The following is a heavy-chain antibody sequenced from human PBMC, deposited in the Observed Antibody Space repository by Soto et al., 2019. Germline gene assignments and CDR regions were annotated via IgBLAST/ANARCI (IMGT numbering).Heavy chain of an antibody. D-gene: IGHD3-10*01. Sequence: GGSLRLSCAASGFTFSSYSMNWVRQAPGKGLEWVSYISSSSSTIYYADTVKGRFTISRDNAKNSLYLQMNSLRDEDTAVYYCARERPYYYGSGSAFDIWGQGTMVTVSS. CDR2: ISSSSSTI. CDR1: GFTFSSYS. J-gene: IGHJ3*02. V-gene: IGHV3-48*02. CDR3: ARERPYYYGSGSAFDI.